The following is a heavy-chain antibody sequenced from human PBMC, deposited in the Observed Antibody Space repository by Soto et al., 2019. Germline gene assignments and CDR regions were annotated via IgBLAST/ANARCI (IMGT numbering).Heavy chain of an antibody. CDR3: ARFVLRYFDWSPAYGMDV. Sequence: TLSLTCTVSGGPISSYYWSWVRQPPGKGLEWIGYIYYSGSTNYNPSLKSRVTISVGTSKNQFSLKLSSVTAADTAVYYCARFVLRYFDWSPAYGMDVWGQGTTVTVSS. D-gene: IGHD3-9*01. V-gene: IGHV4-59*01. CDR2: IYYSGST. CDR1: GGPISSYY. J-gene: IGHJ6*02.